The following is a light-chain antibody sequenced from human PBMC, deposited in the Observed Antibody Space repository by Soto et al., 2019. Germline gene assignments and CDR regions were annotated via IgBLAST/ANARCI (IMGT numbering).Light chain of an antibody. J-gene: IGLJ2*01. V-gene: IGLV2-14*03. Sequence: QSALTQPASVSGSPGQSITISCTGTSCDVGGYNYVSWYQQHPGKVPKLMIYDVSSRPSGVSNRFSGSKSGNTASLPISGLQADDEADYYCSSYASSSPVVFGGGSKVTVL. CDR1: SCDVGGYNY. CDR3: SSYASSSPVV. CDR2: DVS.